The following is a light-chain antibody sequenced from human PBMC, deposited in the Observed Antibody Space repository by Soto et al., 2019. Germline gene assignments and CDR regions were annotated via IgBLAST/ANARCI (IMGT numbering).Light chain of an antibody. CDR3: SSYTSSIVV. J-gene: IGLJ2*01. V-gene: IGLV2-14*01. CDR1: SSDVGGYNY. Sequence: QSALTQPASVSGSPGQSITISCTGTSSDVGGYNYVSWYQQHPGKAPKLMIYDVSNRPSGVSNRFSASKSGNTASLTISGLQAEDEANYYCSSYTSSIVVFGGGTKLTVL. CDR2: DVS.